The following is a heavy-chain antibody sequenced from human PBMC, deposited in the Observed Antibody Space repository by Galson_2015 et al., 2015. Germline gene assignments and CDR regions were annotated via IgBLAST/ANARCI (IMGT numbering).Heavy chain of an antibody. CDR2: IYYSGST. V-gene: IGHV4-61*01. Sequence: ETLSLTCTVSGGSVSSGSYYWSWIRQPPGKGLEWIGYIYYSGSTNYNPSLKSRVTISVDTSKNQFSLKLSSVTAADTAVYYCATINLGELPYIWGQGTMVTVSS. D-gene: IGHD3-16*01. CDR3: ATINLGELPYI. CDR1: GGSVSSGSYY. J-gene: IGHJ3*02.